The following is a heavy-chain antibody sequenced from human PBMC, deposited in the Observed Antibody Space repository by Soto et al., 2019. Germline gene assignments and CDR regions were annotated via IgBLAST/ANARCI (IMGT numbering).Heavy chain of an antibody. D-gene: IGHD3-10*01. CDR3: ATRGGSGSHYYYYGMDV. J-gene: IGHJ6*02. CDR2: IIPIFGTA. CDR1: GGTFSSYA. Sequence: LVKVSCKASGGTFSSYAISWVRQAPGQGLEWMGGIIPIFGTANYAQKFQGRVTITADESTSTAYMELSSLRSEDTAVYYCATRGGSGSHYYYYGMDVWGQGTTVTVSS. V-gene: IGHV1-69*13.